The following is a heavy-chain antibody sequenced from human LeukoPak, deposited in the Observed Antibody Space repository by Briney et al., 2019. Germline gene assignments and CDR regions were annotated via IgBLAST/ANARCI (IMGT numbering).Heavy chain of an antibody. Sequence: ASVKVSCKASGYTFTSYGISWVRQAPGQGLECMGWISAYNGNTNYAQKLQGRVTMTPDTSTSTAYMELRSLRSDDTAVYYCARSPPTTSKNWFDPWGQGTLVTVSS. D-gene: IGHD1-14*01. CDR2: ISAYNGNT. CDR1: GYTFTSYG. V-gene: IGHV1-18*01. J-gene: IGHJ5*02. CDR3: ARSPPTTSKNWFDP.